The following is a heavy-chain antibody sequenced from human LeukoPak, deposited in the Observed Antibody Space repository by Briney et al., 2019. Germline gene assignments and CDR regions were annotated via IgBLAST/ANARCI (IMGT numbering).Heavy chain of an antibody. D-gene: IGHD6-13*01. V-gene: IGHV3-33*01. CDR1: GFTFSSYG. Sequence: GGSLRLSCAASGFTFSSYGMHWVRQAPGKGLEWVAVIWYDGSNKYYADSVKGRFTISRVNSKNTLYLQMNSLRAEDTAVYYCARELESAAGYYFDYWGQGTLVTVSS. J-gene: IGHJ4*02. CDR2: IWYDGSNK. CDR3: ARELESAAGYYFDY.